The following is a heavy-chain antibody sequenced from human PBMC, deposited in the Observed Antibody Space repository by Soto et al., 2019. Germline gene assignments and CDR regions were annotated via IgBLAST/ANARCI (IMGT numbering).Heavy chain of an antibody. V-gene: IGHV3-30-3*01. CDR2: ISYDGSNK. CDR3: ARERIVVVVAAVSYYFDY. J-gene: IGHJ4*02. Sequence: QVQLVESGGGVVQPGRSLRLSCGASGFTFSSYAMHWVRQAPGKGLEWVAVISYDGSNKYYADSVKGRFTISRDNSKNTLYLQMNSLRAEDTAVYYCARERIVVVVAAVSYYFDYWGQGTLVTVSS. D-gene: IGHD2-15*01. CDR1: GFTFSSYA.